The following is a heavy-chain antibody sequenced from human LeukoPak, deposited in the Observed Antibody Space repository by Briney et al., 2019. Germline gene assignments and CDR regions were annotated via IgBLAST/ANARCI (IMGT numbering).Heavy chain of an antibody. CDR2: ISYDGSNK. V-gene: IGHV3-30-3*01. Sequence: GRSLRLSCAASGFTFSSYAMHWVRQAPGKGMERVAVISYDGSNKYYADSVKGRFTISRDNSKNTLYLQMNSLRAEDTAVYYCARRGYCSSTSCPLWFDPWGQGTLVTVSS. J-gene: IGHJ5*02. CDR1: GFTFSSYA. D-gene: IGHD2-2*01. CDR3: ARRGYCSSTSCPLWFDP.